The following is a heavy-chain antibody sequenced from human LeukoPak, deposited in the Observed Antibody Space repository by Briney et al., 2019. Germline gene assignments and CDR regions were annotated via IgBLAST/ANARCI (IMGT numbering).Heavy chain of an antibody. CDR1: GGSFSGYY. Sequence: PSETLSLTCAVYGGSFSGYYWSWIRQPPGKGLEWIGEINHSGSTNYNPSLKSRVTISVGTSKNQFSLKLSSVTAADTAVYYCARGEVKKTTVNLFDPWGQGTLVTVSS. V-gene: IGHV4-34*01. CDR3: ARGEVKKTTVNLFDP. D-gene: IGHD4-17*01. J-gene: IGHJ5*02. CDR2: INHSGST.